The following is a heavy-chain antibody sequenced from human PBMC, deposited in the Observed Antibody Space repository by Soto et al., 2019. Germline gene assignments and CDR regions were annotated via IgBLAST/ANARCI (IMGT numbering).Heavy chain of an antibody. J-gene: IGHJ6*02. Sequence: LRLSCADPGFTFSSYSMNRVRQALGKGLEWVSVISYNGSNIYYADSVKGRFTISRDNSKNTLYLQMNSLRAEDTAVYYCAKGYSYGLGYYYGMDVWGQGTTVTVSS. V-gene: IGHV3-30*18. CDR2: ISYNGSNI. CDR3: AKGYSYGLGYYYGMDV. CDR1: GFTFSSYS. D-gene: IGHD5-18*01.